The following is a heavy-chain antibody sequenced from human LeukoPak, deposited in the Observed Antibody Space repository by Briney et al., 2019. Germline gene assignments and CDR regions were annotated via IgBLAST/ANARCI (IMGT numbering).Heavy chain of an antibody. D-gene: IGHD1-26*01. J-gene: IGHJ4*02. CDR1: GFTFSTYN. V-gene: IGHV3-21*01. CDR3: ARDRGGSYSPLDY. Sequence: GGSLRLSCAASGFTFSTYNMHWVRQAPGKGLEWVSSIDSTTTYIYQADSVRGRFTISRDNAKNSLYLQMDTLRVEDTAIYFCARDRGGSYSPLDYWGQGTLVTVSS. CDR2: IDSTTTYI.